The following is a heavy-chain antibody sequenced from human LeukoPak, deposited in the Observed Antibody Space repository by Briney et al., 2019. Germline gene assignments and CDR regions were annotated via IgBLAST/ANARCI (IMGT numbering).Heavy chain of an antibody. CDR2: ISSSSTYI. V-gene: IGHV3-21*01. D-gene: IGHD6-19*01. CDR3: ATETGIAVATLGVNGVFDI. Sequence: SPGGSLRLSCAASGFTFSSYSMNWVRQAPGKGLEWVSAISSSSTYIYYADSVKGRFTISRDNAKNSLYLQMNSLRAEDTAVYYCATETGIAVATLGVNGVFDIWGQGTMVSVSS. J-gene: IGHJ3*02. CDR1: GFTFSSYS.